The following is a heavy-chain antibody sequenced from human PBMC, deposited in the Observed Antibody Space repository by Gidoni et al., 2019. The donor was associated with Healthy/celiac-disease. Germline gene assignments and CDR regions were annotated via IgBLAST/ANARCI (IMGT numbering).Heavy chain of an antibody. D-gene: IGHD6-19*01. CDR2: ISGSGGST. J-gene: IGHJ4*02. Sequence: LEWVSAISGSGGSTYYADSVKGRFTISRDNSKNTLYLQMNSLRAEDTAVYYCAKDDEQWLGSPNIDYWGQGTLVTVSS. CDR3: AKDDEQWLGSPNIDY. V-gene: IGHV3-23*01.